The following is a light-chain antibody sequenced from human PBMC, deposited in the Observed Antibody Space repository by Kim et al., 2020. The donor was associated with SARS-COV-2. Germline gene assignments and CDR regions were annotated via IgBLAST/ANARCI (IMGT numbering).Light chain of an antibody. V-gene: IGLV1-44*01. Sequence: GQRVTISCSGSSSNIGSNTVNWYQQLPGPAPKLLIYSNNQRPSGVPDRFSGSKSGTSASLAITGLQAEDEADYSCQSYDSSLSHAVFGGGTQLTVL. J-gene: IGLJ7*01. CDR1: SSNIGSNT. CDR2: SNN. CDR3: QSYDSSLSHAV.